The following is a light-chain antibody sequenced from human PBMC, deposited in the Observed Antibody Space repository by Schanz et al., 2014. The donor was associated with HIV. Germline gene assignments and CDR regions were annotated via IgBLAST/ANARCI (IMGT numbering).Light chain of an antibody. CDR2: GAS. CDR1: QSVSNN. V-gene: IGKV3-20*01. Sequence: TVMTQSPATLSVSPGERATLSCTARQSVSNNLAWYLQKLGQAPRLLIYGASSRATGIPDRFSGSGSGTDFTLTISRLEPEEFAVYYCQQYGSSPRYTFGQGTKLEIK. J-gene: IGKJ2*01. CDR3: QQYGSSPRYT.